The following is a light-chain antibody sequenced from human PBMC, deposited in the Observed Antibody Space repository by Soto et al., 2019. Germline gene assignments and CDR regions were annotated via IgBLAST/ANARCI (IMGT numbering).Light chain of an antibody. CDR3: QQRSNWPLT. V-gene: IGKV3D-20*02. J-gene: IGKJ4*01. Sequence: EIVLTQSPGTLSLSPGERAILSCRASQSINNRYLAWYQQMPGRAPRLLIHGASSRAAGIPDRFSGSGSGTDFTLTINRLEPEDFAVYYCQQRSNWPLTFGGGTKVDIK. CDR1: QSINNRY. CDR2: GAS.